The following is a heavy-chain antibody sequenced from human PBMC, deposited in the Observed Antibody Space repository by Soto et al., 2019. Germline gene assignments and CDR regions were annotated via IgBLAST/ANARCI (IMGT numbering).Heavy chain of an antibody. CDR1: GGSISSYY. Sequence: PSETLSLTCTVSGGSISSYYWSWIRQPPGKGLEWIGYIYYSGSTNYNPSLKSRVTISRDTSKNQFSLKLTSVAAADTALYYCGKVLVGATGHTDSDSWGPGTLVTV. CDR2: IYYSGST. V-gene: IGHV4-59*08. J-gene: IGHJ4*02. CDR3: GKVLVGATGHTDSDS. D-gene: IGHD2-15*01.